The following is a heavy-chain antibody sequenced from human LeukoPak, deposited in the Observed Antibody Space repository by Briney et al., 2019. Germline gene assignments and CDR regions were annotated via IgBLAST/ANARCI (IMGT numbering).Heavy chain of an antibody. CDR2: IYSGGST. CDR1: GFTVSSNY. D-gene: IGHD6-6*01. Sequence: GGSLRLSCAASGFTVSSNYVSWVRQAPGKGLEWVSVIYSGGSTYYADSVKGRFTISRDNSKNTLYLQMNSLRAEDTAVYYCARDEHSSSSFHYYYYMDVWGKGTTVTVSS. V-gene: IGHV3-53*01. CDR3: ARDEHSSSSFHYYYYMDV. J-gene: IGHJ6*03.